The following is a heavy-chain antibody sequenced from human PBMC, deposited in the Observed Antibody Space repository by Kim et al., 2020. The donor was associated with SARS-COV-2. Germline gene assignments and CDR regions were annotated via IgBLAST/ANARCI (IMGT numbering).Heavy chain of an antibody. CDR3: ARGNYYGSGYKYYYYGMDV. V-gene: IGHV1-69*13. D-gene: IGHD3-10*01. CDR2: IIPIFGTA. Sequence: SVKVSCKASGGTFSSYAISWVRQAPGQGLEWMGGIIPIFGTANYAQKFQGRVTITADESTSTAYMELSSLRSEDTAVYYCARGNYYGSGYKYYYYGMDVWGQGTTVTVSS. CDR1: GGTFSSYA. J-gene: IGHJ6*02.